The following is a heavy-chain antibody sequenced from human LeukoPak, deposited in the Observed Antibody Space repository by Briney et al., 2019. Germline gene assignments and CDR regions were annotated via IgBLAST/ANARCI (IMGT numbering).Heavy chain of an antibody. V-gene: IGHV1-18*01. Sequence: GASVKVSCKASGYTFTSYGISWVRQAPGQGLEWMGWISAYNGNTNYAQKLQGRVTMTTDTSTSTAYMELRSLRSDDTAVYYCARVVLRFLEWLPSFDYWGQGTLVTVSS. CDR2: ISAYNGNT. CDR1: GYTFTSYG. CDR3: ARVVLRFLEWLPSFDY. J-gene: IGHJ4*02. D-gene: IGHD3-3*01.